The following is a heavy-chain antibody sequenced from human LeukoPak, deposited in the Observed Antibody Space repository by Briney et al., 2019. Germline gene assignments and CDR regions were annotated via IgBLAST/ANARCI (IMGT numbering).Heavy chain of an antibody. CDR1: GFTFSSYW. CDR2: INSDGSST. D-gene: IGHD4-17*01. Sequence: GGSLRLSCAASGFTFSSYWMHRVRQVPGKGLVWVSLINSDGSSTTYADSVKGRFTISRDNAKNTVYLQMNGLKVEDTAVYYCTTTEWAHWGQGSLVTVSS. J-gene: IGHJ4*02. V-gene: IGHV3-74*01. CDR3: TTTEWAH.